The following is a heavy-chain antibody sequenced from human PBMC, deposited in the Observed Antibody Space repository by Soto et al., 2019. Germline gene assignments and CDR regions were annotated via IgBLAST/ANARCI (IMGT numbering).Heavy chain of an antibody. J-gene: IGHJ3*02. D-gene: IGHD6-25*01. CDR2: IDWDDDK. CDR3: ARTQRWRPGAFDI. V-gene: IGHV2-70*04. CDR1: GFSLSTSGMR. Sequence: SGPTLVNPTQTLTLTCTFSGFSLSTSGMRGSWIRQPPGKALEWLARIDWDDDKFYSTSLKTRLTISKDTSKNQVVLTMTNMDPVDTATYYCARTQRWRPGAFDIWGQGTMVTVSS.